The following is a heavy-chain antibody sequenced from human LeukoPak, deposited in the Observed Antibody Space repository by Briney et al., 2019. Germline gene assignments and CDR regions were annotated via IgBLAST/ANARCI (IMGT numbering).Heavy chain of an antibody. CDR2: MSSSGST. CDR1: GGSISSGNYY. V-gene: IGHV4-61*02. Sequence: PSETLSLTCTVSGGSISSGNYYWSWIRQPAGKGLEWIGRMSSSGSTNYNPSLKSRVTISADTSKNQFSLKLSSVTAADTAVYYCARGWELTLFDYWGQGTLVTVSS. D-gene: IGHD1-26*01. CDR3: ARGWELTLFDY. J-gene: IGHJ4*02.